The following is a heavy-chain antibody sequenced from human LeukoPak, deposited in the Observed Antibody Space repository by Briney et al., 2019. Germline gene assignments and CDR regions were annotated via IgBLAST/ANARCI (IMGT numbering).Heavy chain of an antibody. J-gene: IGHJ4*02. Sequence: ASVKVSCKASGGTFGSYAISLVRQAPGQGLEWMGGIIPIFGTANYAQKFQGRVTITTDESTSTAYMELSSLRSEDTAVYYCARARVAEDQPFDYWGQGTLVTVSS. CDR3: ARARVAEDQPFDY. D-gene: IGHD2-2*01. V-gene: IGHV1-69*05. CDR1: GGTFGSYA. CDR2: IIPIFGTA.